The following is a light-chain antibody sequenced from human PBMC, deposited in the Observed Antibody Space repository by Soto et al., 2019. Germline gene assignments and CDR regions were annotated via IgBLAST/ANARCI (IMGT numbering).Light chain of an antibody. J-gene: IGKJ1*01. CDR3: QQYYSYWT. CDR1: QSISSW. V-gene: IGKV1-5*03. CDR2: KAS. Sequence: DIQMTQSPSTLSASVGDRVTITCRASQSISSWLAWYQQKPGKAPKLLIYKASSLESGVPARFSGSRSGPEFSLTISSLQPDDFATYYCQQYYSYWTFGQGTKVDIK.